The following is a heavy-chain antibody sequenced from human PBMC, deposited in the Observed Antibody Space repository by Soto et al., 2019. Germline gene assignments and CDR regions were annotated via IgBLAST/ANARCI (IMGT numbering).Heavy chain of an antibody. Sequence: SETLSLTCTVSGGSISSYYWSWIRQPPGKGLEWIGYIYYSGSTNYNPSLKSRVTISVDTSKNKFSLKLSSVTAADTAVYYCARDRGYCSSTSCQDAFDIWGQGTMVTVSS. J-gene: IGHJ3*02. CDR2: IYYSGST. CDR1: GGSISSYY. D-gene: IGHD2-2*03. V-gene: IGHV4-59*01. CDR3: ARDRGYCSSTSCQDAFDI.